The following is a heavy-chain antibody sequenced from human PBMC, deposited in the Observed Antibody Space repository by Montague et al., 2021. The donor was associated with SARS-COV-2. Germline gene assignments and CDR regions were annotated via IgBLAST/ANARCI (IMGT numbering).Heavy chain of an antibody. CDR1: VFSFSSIPYS. CDR3: ARLAVIVSGAPPTRLPRYMDV. CDR2: IHYSGIT. Sequence: SETLSLTCTVSVFSFSSIPYSFCCFRHSPFTGLEWIGNIHYSGITDSHASLNPRVTLSVDTSNNQFSLKLTSVTAADTAVYYCARLAVIVSGAPPTRLPRYMDVWGKGTTVTV. J-gene: IGHJ6*03. D-gene: IGHD5/OR15-5a*01. V-gene: IGHV4-39*01.